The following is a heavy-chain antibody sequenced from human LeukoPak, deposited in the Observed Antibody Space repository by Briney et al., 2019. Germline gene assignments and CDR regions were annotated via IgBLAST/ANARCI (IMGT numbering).Heavy chain of an antibody. J-gene: IGHJ4*02. V-gene: IGHV3-48*03. CDR3: ARESSGSYFAFDY. D-gene: IGHD1-26*01. Sequence: PGGSLRLSCAASGFTFSSYEMNWVRQAPGKGRGWVSYISSSGSTIYYADSVKGRFTISRDNAKNSLYLQMNSLRAEDTAVYHCARESSGSYFAFDYWGQGTPVTVSS. CDR1: GFTFSSYE. CDR2: ISSSGSTI.